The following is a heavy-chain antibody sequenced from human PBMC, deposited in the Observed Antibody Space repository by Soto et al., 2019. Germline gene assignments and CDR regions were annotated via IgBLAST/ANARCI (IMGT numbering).Heavy chain of an antibody. D-gene: IGHD4-4*01. CDR2: ISGGSGGT. CDR1: GFTFSSYA. Sequence: EVQLLESGGGLVQPGGSLRLSCAASGFTFSSYAMSWVRQAPGKGLEWVSAISGGSGGTYYADSVKGRFTISRDNSRNTLYLQMNSLRAEDTAVYYCAKVLSIGRTVDYWGQGTLVTVSS. CDR3: AKVLSIGRTVDY. J-gene: IGHJ4*02. V-gene: IGHV3-23*01.